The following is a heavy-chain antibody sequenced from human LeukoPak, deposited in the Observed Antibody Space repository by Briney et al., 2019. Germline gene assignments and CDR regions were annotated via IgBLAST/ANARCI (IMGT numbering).Heavy chain of an antibody. CDR2: LSGSAGGT. V-gene: IGHV3-23*01. CDR1: GFTFSSYA. J-gene: IGHJ4*02. D-gene: IGHD6-19*01. CDR3: AKTTAGYSSGRYPGWPIDY. Sequence: GGSLRLSCAASGFTFSSYAMSWVRQAPGKGLEWVAGLSGSAGGTQYADSVKGRFTISRDNSKNTLYLQMDSLRAEDTAVYYCAKTTAGYSSGRYPGWPIDYWGQGTLVTVSS.